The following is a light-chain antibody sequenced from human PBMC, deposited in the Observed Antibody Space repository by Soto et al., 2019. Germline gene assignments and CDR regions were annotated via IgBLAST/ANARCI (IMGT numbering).Light chain of an antibody. V-gene: IGKV3-20*01. Sequence: EIVLTQSPGTLSLSPGERATLSCRASQSVSSSYLAWYQQKPGQAPRLLIYGASSRATGIPDRFSVSASGTDFTLTISRLEPDDFAVYYCQHYGTSALFGPGTKVYIK. CDR1: QSVSSSY. CDR3: QHYGTSAL. J-gene: IGKJ3*01. CDR2: GAS.